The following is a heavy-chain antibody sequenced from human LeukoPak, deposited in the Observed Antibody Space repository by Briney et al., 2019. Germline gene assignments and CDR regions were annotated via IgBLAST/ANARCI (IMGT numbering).Heavy chain of an antibody. D-gene: IGHD3-10*01. CDR1: GYTFTSYD. CDR2: MNPNSGNT. Sequence: ASVKVSCKASGYTFTSYDINWVRQATGQGLEWMGWMNPNSGNTGYAQKFQGRVTMTRDTSISTAYMELRGLRSEDTAVYYCVRDGEGVAISVNYWFDPWGQGTLVTVSS. V-gene: IGHV1-8*01. CDR3: VRDGEGVAISVNYWFDP. J-gene: IGHJ5*02.